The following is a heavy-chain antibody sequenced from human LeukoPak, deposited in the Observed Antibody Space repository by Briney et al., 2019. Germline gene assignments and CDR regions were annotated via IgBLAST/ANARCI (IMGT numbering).Heavy chain of an antibody. CDR3: ARLDSSTWYGYYFDY. V-gene: IGHV4-4*09. CDR2: ISSSGST. CDR1: GGSISSYY. J-gene: IGHJ4*02. D-gene: IGHD6-13*01. Sequence: PSETLSLTCSVSGGSISSYYWSWIRQPPGKGLEWIGYISSSGSTNYNPSLKSRVTVSADTSKNQFSLELSSVTAADTAVYYCARLDSSTWYGYYFDYWGQGTLVTVSS.